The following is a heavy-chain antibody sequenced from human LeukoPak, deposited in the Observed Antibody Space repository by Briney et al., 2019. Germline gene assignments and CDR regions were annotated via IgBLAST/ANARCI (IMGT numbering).Heavy chain of an antibody. Sequence: PSETLSLTCAVYGGSFSGYYWSWIRRPPGKGLEWIGEINHNGSTNYNPSLKSRVTISVDTSKNQFSLKLSSVTAADTAVYYCARGRWYFDYWGQGTLVTVSS. CDR2: INHNGST. CDR1: GGSFSGYY. J-gene: IGHJ4*02. CDR3: ARGRWYFDY. V-gene: IGHV4-34*01.